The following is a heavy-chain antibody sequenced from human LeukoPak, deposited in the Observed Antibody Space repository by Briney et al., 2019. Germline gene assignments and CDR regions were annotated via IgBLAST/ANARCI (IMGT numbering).Heavy chain of an antibody. CDR2: IIPIFGTA. D-gene: IGHD2-2*01. CDR1: GGTFSSYA. CDR3: ARRCSSTSCYGERYNWFDP. V-gene: IGHV1-69*13. Sequence: ASVKVSCKASGGTFSSYAISWVRQAPGQGLEWMVGIIPIFGTANYAKKFQGRVTITADDSTSTAYMELSSLRSEDTAVYYCARRCSSTSCYGERYNWFDPWGQGTLVTVSS. J-gene: IGHJ5*02.